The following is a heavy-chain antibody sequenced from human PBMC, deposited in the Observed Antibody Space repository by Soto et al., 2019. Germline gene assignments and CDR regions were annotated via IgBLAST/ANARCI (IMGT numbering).Heavy chain of an antibody. D-gene: IGHD2-15*01. CDR2: MWYDGTNK. CDR3: ARDATFVSKGGSFDI. J-gene: IGHJ3*02. V-gene: IGHV3-33*01. Sequence: QVQLVESGGGVVQPGRSLRLSCAASGFTFRIYSMHWVRQSPGKGLEWVAVMWYDGTNKYYGESVQGRFTISRDNSENTLYLQMNSLRVEDTAVYYCARDATFVSKGGSFDIWGHGTLVTVSS. CDR1: GFTFRIYS.